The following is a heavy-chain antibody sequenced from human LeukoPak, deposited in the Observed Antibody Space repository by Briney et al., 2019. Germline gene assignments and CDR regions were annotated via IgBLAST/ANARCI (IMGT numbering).Heavy chain of an antibody. CDR1: GYSFSSLW. CDR2: FNPVDSDT. CDR3: VIALGDGYWDQ. Sequence: GESLKISCKGYGYSFSSLWIGWVRQMPGKGLEWMVIFNPVDSDTRYSPSFQGQVTISADKSISTAYLQWNSLKASDTAMYYCVIALGDGYWDQWGQGTLVTVSS. J-gene: IGHJ4*02. V-gene: IGHV5-51*01. D-gene: IGHD3-10*01.